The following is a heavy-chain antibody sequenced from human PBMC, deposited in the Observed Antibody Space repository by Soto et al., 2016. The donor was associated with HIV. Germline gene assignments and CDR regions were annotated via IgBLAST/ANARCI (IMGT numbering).Heavy chain of an antibody. D-gene: IGHD3-9*01. CDR3: ANKAGYYYVDY. J-gene: IGHJ4*02. CDR2: IYYSGST. CDR1: GASISTGGYY. Sequence: QVQPQESGPGLVKPSQTLSLTCTVSGASISTGGYYWSWIRQLPGKGLEWIGNIYYSGSTHYSPSLKSRVTISLDTSKNQFSLKLSSVTAADTAVYYCANKAGYYYVDYWGQGNAGHRLL. V-gene: IGHV4-31*03.